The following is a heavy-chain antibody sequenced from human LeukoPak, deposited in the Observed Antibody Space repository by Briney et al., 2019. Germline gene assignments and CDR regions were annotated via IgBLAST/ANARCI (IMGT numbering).Heavy chain of an antibody. D-gene: IGHD3-10*01. J-gene: IGHJ6*03. Sequence: PSETLSLTCTVSGGSISSYYWSWIRQPPGKGLEWIGYIYYSGSTNYNPSLKSRVTISVDTSKNQFSLKLSSVTAADTAVYYCASQSGDYYYYYYMDVWGKGTTVTISS. CDR2: IYYSGST. V-gene: IGHV4-59*08. CDR3: ASQSGDYYYYYYMDV. CDR1: GGSISSYY.